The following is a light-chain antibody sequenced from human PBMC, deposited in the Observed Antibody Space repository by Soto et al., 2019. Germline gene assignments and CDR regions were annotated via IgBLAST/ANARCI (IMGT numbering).Light chain of an antibody. CDR1: QSVSCSY. Sequence: EIVLTQSPGTLSLSPGERATLSCRASQSVSCSYFAWYQQKPGQAPRLLIYGASNRATGIPDRFSGSGSGTDFTLTISRLEPEDFAVYYCQQDDNSPRTFGQGTKVEI. CDR2: GAS. CDR3: QQDDNSPRT. V-gene: IGKV3-20*01. J-gene: IGKJ1*01.